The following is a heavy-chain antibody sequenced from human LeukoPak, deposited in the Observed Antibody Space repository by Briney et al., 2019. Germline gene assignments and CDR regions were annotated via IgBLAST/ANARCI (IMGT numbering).Heavy chain of an antibody. D-gene: IGHD3-22*01. Sequence: SETLPLTCAVYGGSFSGYYWSWIRQPPGKGLEWIGEINHSGSTNYNPSLKSRVTISVDTSKNQFSLKLSSVTAADTAVYYCARGGHYYDSSGYYYGDYWGQGTLVTVSS. J-gene: IGHJ4*02. CDR3: ARGGHYYDSSGYYYGDY. CDR1: GGSFSGYY. V-gene: IGHV4-34*01. CDR2: INHSGST.